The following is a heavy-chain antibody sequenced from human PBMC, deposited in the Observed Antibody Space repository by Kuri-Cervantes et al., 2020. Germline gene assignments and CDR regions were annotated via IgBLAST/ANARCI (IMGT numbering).Heavy chain of an antibody. D-gene: IGHD6-13*01. V-gene: IGHV4-39*07. Sequence: GSLRLSCTVSGGSIGSYYWSWIRQPPGKGLEWIGSIYYSGSTYYNPSLKSRVTISVDTSKNQFSLKLSSVTAADTAVYYCARGYWAAAGYNWFDPWGQGTLVTVSS. CDR1: GGSIGSYY. J-gene: IGHJ5*02. CDR3: ARGYWAAAGYNWFDP. CDR2: IYYSGST.